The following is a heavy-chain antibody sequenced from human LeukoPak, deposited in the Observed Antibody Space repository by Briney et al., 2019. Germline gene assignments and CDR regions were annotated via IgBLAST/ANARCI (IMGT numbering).Heavy chain of an antibody. Sequence: GGSLRLSCAASGFTFSSYWMSWVRLAPGKGLEWVASIKQDGSEKFYVESVKGRFTISRDNSKNTLYLQMNSLRAEDTAVYYCAKDRSYSRTPFDYWGQGTLVTVSS. D-gene: IGHD4-11*01. J-gene: IGHJ4*02. CDR2: IKQDGSEK. V-gene: IGHV3-7*01. CDR1: GFTFSSYW. CDR3: AKDRSYSRTPFDY.